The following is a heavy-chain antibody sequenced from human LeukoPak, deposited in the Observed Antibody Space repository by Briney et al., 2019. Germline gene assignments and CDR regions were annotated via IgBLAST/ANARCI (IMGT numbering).Heavy chain of an antibody. CDR2: IAYDGDNK. D-gene: IGHD3-22*01. V-gene: IGHV3-30*04. CDR1: GFTFSDYS. Sequence: GGSLRLPCAASGFTFSDYSMHWVRQTPGKGLEWVALIAYDGDNKYYADSVKGRFTISRDNSKNTLFLQMNSLRAEDTAVYYCARGGQYDTSGYYPIDYWGQGTLVTVSS. J-gene: IGHJ4*02. CDR3: ARGGQYDTSGYYPIDY.